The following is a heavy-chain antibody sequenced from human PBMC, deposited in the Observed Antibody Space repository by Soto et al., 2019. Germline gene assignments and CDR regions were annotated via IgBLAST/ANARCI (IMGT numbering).Heavy chain of an antibody. V-gene: IGHV3-33*01. CDR3: AGWGGHDYNY. Sequence: QVQLVESGGGVVQPGGSLRLSCEASGFMFSTYGMHWVRQAPGKGLEWVAMIWYDGSYKYYADSVKGRFTMSRDNSKNSLYLQMNSLRADDTAVYFCAGWGGHDYNYWGQGILVTVSS. CDR2: IWYDGSYK. J-gene: IGHJ4*02. CDR1: GFMFSTYG. D-gene: IGHD3-16*01.